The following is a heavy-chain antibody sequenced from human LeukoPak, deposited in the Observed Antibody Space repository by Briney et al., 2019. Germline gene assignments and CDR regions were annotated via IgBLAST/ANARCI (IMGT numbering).Heavy chain of an antibody. Sequence: GGSLRLSCAASGFTFSSYGMHWVRQAPGKGLEWVAVIWYDGSNKYYADSVKGRFTISRDNAKNSLYLQMNSLRAEDTAVYYCARIQIAVEYYYYGMDVWGQGTTVTVSS. D-gene: IGHD6-19*01. CDR2: IWYDGSNK. CDR1: GFTFSSYG. J-gene: IGHJ6*02. V-gene: IGHV3-33*01. CDR3: ARIQIAVEYYYYGMDV.